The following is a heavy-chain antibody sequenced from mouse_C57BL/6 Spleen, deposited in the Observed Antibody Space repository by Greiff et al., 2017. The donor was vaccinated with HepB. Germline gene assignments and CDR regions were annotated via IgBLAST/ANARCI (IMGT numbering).Heavy chain of an antibody. CDR1: GFNIKDDY. J-gene: IGHJ2*01. CDR3: TRDSSGYFDF. Sequence: EVQLQESGAELVRPGASVKLSCTASGFNIKDDYMHWVKQRPEQGLEWIGWIDPENGDTEYASKFQGKATITADTSSNTAYLQLSSLTCEDTAVYYCTRDSSGYFDFWGQGTTHTVSS. D-gene: IGHD3-2*02. CDR2: IDPENGDT. V-gene: IGHV14-4*01.